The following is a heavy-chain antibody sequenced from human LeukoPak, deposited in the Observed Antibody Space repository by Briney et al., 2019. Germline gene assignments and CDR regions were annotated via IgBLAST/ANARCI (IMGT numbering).Heavy chain of an antibody. D-gene: IGHD1-26*01. J-gene: IGHJ4*02. CDR1: EFTLRSYS. CDR2: ISTSSTYI. Sequence: PGGSLRLSCAASEFTLRSYSMHWVRQAPGKGLEWVSYISTSSTYIYYADSVKGRFSISRDNAQNSLYLHMDSLRAEDTAAYYCARDASGSSIGLIDLWGQGTPVTVSS. V-gene: IGHV3-21*01. CDR3: ARDASGSSIGLIDL.